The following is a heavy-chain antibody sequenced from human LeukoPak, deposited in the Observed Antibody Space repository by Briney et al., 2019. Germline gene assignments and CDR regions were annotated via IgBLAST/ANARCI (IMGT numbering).Heavy chain of an antibody. J-gene: IGHJ4*02. D-gene: IGHD6-13*01. Sequence: ASVKVSCKASGYTFTSYGISWVRQAPGQGLEWMGWISAYNGNTNYAQKLQGRVTMTTDTSTSTAYMELRSLRSDDTAVYYCARDPSAYSGSWYPRHFDYWGQGTLVTVSS. CDR1: GYTFTSYG. CDR2: ISAYNGNT. CDR3: ARDPSAYSGSWYPRHFDY. V-gene: IGHV1-18*01.